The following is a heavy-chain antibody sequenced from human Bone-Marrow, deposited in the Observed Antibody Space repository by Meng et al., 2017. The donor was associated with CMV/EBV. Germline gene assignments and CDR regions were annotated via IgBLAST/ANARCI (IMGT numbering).Heavy chain of an antibody. J-gene: IGHJ6*02. CDR3: ARDYDFWSGYYTGIFRYYYGMDV. V-gene: IGHV3-21*01. CDR2: ISSSSSYI. D-gene: IGHD3-3*01. CDR1: GFTFSSYG. Sequence: GGSLRLSCAASGFTFSSYGMHWVRQAPGKGLEWVSSISSSSSYIYYADSVKGRFTISRDNAKNSLYLQMNSLRAEDTAVYYCARDYDFWSGYYTGIFRYYYGMDVWGQGTTVTVSS.